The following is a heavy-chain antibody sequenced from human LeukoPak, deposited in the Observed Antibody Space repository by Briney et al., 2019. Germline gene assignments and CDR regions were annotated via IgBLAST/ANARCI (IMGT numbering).Heavy chain of an antibody. D-gene: IGHD3-22*01. CDR2: IYGGGST. CDR3: ARDRYYYDGSANYYYTDV. V-gene: IGHV3-53*01. CDR1: GFTVSNSY. Sequence: GGSLRLSCAASGFTVSNSYMSWVRQAPGKGLEGVSVIYGGGSTHYAEAVKGRFTISRDSSKNTLYLLMNSLRAEDTAVYFCARDRYYYDGSANYYYTDVWGKGTTVTVSS. J-gene: IGHJ6*03.